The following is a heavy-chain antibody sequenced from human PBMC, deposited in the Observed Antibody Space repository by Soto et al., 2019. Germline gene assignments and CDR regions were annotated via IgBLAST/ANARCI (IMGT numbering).Heavy chain of an antibody. Sequence: PSETLSLTCAVYGGSFSGYYWSWIRQPPGKGLEWIGEINHSGSTNYNPSLKSRVTISVDTSKNQFPLKLSSVTAADTAVYYCASGQGSSWYRNYFDYWGQGTLVTVSS. V-gene: IGHV4-34*01. CDR2: INHSGST. D-gene: IGHD6-13*01. J-gene: IGHJ4*02. CDR3: ASGQGSSWYRNYFDY. CDR1: GGSFSGYY.